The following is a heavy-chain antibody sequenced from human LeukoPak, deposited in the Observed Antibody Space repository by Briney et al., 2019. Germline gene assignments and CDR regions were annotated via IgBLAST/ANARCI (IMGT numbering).Heavy chain of an antibody. CDR3: ATMENDSSGYMVDY. V-gene: IGHV4-34*01. D-gene: IGHD3-22*01. Sequence: PSETLSLTCAVYGGSFSGYYWSWIRQPPGKGLEWIGEINHSGSTNYNPSLKSRVTISVDTSKNQFSLKLSSVTAADTAVYYCATMENDSSGYMVDYWGQGTLVAVSS. J-gene: IGHJ4*02. CDR1: GGSFSGYY. CDR2: INHSGST.